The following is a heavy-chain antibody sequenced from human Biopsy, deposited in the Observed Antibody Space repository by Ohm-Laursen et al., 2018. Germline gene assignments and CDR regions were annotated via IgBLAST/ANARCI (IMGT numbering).Heavy chain of an antibody. J-gene: IGHJ3*01. Sequence: SLRLSCSASGFNFDDFAMHWVRQTPGKGVEWVSGISWNSGRIAYADSVKGRFTISRDNAKNSLYLQMNSLRAEDTALYYCAKGQAPDGYNYAFDVWGQGTMLTVSS. CDR2: ISWNSGRI. CDR3: AKGQAPDGYNYAFDV. D-gene: IGHD5-24*01. V-gene: IGHV3-9*01. CDR1: GFNFDDFA.